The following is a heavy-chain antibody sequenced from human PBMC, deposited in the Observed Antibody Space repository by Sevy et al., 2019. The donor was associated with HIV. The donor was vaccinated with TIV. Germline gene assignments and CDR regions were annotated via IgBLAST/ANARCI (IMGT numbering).Heavy chain of an antibody. CDR1: GGAFSSYA. CDR3: ARECLEVGATTNWFDP. CDR2: IIPIFGTA. Sequence: ASVKVSCKASGGAFSSYAISWVRQAAGQGLEWMGGIIPIFGTANYAQKFQGRVTITADESTSTAYMELSSLRSEDTAVYYCARECLEVGATTNWFDPWGQGTLVTVSS. D-gene: IGHD1-26*01. J-gene: IGHJ5*02. V-gene: IGHV1-69*13.